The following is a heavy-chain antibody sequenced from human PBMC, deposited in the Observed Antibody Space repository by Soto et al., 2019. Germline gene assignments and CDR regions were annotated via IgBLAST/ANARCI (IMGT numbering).Heavy chain of an antibody. Sequence: PGGSLRLSCAASGFTFSSYAMSWVRQAPGKGLEWVSAISGSGGSTYYADSVKGRFTISRDNSKNTLYLQMNSLRAEDTAVYYCAKAPHYYGSERVYFDYWGQGTLVTVSS. J-gene: IGHJ4*02. V-gene: IGHV3-23*01. CDR1: GFTFSSYA. CDR3: AKAPHYYGSERVYFDY. CDR2: ISGSGGST. D-gene: IGHD3-10*01.